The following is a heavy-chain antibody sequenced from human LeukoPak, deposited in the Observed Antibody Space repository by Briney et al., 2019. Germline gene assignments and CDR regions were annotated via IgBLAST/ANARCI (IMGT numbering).Heavy chain of an antibody. J-gene: IGHJ6*03. CDR2: IYYSGST. CDR1: GGSISSYY. D-gene: IGHD5-12*01. V-gene: IGHV4-59*01. CDR3: ARDRPTTDLYYYYYMDV. Sequence: SETLSPTCTVSGGSISSYYWSWIRQPPGKGLEWIGYIYYSGSTNYNPSLKSRVTISVDTSKNQFSLKLSSVTAADTAVYYCARDRPTTDLYYYYYMDVWGKGTTVTVSS.